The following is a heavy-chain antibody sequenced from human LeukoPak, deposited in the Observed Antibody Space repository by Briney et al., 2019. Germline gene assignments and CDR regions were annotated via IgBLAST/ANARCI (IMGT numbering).Heavy chain of an antibody. V-gene: IGHV4-59*08. Sequence: SETLSLTCTVSGASISNLYWSWIRQAPGQGLEWIGYMLYSGSTNQKPSLRSRVTISVDTSKNQVSLKLSSVTAADTAVYYCARSDIWGSYRFLDYWGQGILVTVSS. CDR2: MLYSGST. CDR3: ARSDIWGSYRFLDY. CDR1: GASISNLY. D-gene: IGHD3-16*02. J-gene: IGHJ4*01.